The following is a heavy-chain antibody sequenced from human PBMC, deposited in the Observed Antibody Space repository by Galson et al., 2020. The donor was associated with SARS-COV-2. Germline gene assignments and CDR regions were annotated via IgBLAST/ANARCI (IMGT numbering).Heavy chain of an antibody. D-gene: IGHD3-22*01. Sequence: GESLKISCAASGFRFSYHGMHWVRQAPGKGLDWVAFISYESINKYYADSVKGRFTIFRDNSENMLYLQMDNLSAEDTAVYYCVRDGAFYYYSSGQTPRRIDFWGQGTLVAV. CDR2: ISYESINK. CDR1: GFRFSYHG. J-gene: IGHJ4*02. CDR3: VRDGAFYYYSSGQTPRRIDF. V-gene: IGHV3-33*01.